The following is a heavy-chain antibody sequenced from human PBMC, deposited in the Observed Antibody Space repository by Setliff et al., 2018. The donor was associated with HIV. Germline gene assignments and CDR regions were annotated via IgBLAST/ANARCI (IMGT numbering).Heavy chain of an antibody. Sequence: PSETLSLTCSVSGGSTIGYHWNWIRQPAGKGLEWIGRMYYTYNTDYNPSLKSRVVMSIDTSKNQFSLKLSFVTAADTAVYYCARWGGPGLQLVPFDYWGQGTLVTVSS. CDR3: ARWGGPGLQLVPFDY. CDR1: GGSTIGYH. V-gene: IGHV4-4*07. D-gene: IGHD6-13*01. CDR2: MYYTYNT. J-gene: IGHJ4*02.